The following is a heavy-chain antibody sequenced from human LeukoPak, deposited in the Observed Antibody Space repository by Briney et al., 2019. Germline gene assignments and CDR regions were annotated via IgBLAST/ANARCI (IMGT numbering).Heavy chain of an antibody. CDR3: ARRNIAWYFDY. Sequence: PGGSLRLSCSASGFTFRSYSMNWVRQAPGKGLDWVSVIWYDGSNQGYVDSVKGRFTISRDNSKNTLYLQMNSLRAEDTAVYYCARRNIAWYFDYWGQGTLVTVSS. D-gene: IGHD2/OR15-2a*01. V-gene: IGHV3-33*01. J-gene: IGHJ4*02. CDR2: IWYDGSNQ. CDR1: GFTFRSYS.